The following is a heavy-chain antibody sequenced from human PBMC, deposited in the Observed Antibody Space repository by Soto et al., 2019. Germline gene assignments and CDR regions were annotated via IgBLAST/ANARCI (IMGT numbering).Heavy chain of an antibody. D-gene: IGHD2-15*01. CDR1: GFTFDDYA. J-gene: IGHJ4*02. V-gene: IGHV3-9*01. Sequence: PGGSLRLSCAASGFTFDDYAMHWVRQAPGKGLEWVSGISWNSGSIGYADSVKGRFTISRDNAKNSLYLQMNSLRAEDTALYYCAKYGELMCSGGSCYLFSNHLDYWGQGTLVTVSS. CDR3: AKYGELMCSGGSCYLFSNHLDY. CDR2: ISWNSGSI.